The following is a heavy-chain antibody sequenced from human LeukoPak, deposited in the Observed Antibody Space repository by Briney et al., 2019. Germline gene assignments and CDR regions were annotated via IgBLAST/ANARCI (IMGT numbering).Heavy chain of an antibody. J-gene: IGHJ6*03. CDR2: IYYSGST. D-gene: IGHD6-13*01. CDR3: ARHKHSSSWYPLYYYYYMDV. V-gene: IGHV4-39*01. Sequence: GSLRLSCAASGFTFSSYAMSWIRQPPGKGLEWIGSIYYSGSTYYNPSLKSRVTISVDTSKNQFSLKLSSVTAADTAVYYCARHKHSSSWYPLYYYYYMDVWGKGTTVTISS. CDR1: GFTFSSYA.